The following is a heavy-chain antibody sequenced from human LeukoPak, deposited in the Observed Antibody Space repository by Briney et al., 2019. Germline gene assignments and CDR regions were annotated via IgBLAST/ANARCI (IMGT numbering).Heavy chain of an antibody. CDR2: VYYTGST. D-gene: IGHD6-13*01. CDR1: GGSVSFYY. J-gene: IGHJ4*02. V-gene: IGHV4-59*08. Sequence: SETLSLTCTVSGGSVSFYYWNWIRQSPGKGLEWIGYVYYTGSTNYNPSLKSRVTISVDTSKHQISLKLTSVTAADTAVYYCARRGRAAAANFDYWGQGTLVTVSS. CDR3: ARRGRAAAANFDY.